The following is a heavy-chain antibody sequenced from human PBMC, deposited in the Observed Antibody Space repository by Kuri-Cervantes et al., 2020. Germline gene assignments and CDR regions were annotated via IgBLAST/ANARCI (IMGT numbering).Heavy chain of an antibody. J-gene: IGHJ6*02. V-gene: IGHV3-30-3*01. D-gene: IGHD6-13*01. Sequence: GGSLRLSCAASGFTFSSYAMHWVRQAPGKGLEWVAVISYDGSNKYYADSVKGRFTISRDNSKNTLYLQMNSLRAEDTAVYYCAREACGSSSWYQCYYYGMDVWGQGTTVTVSS. CDR2: ISYDGSNK. CDR1: GFTFSSYA. CDR3: AREACGSSSWYQCYYYGMDV.